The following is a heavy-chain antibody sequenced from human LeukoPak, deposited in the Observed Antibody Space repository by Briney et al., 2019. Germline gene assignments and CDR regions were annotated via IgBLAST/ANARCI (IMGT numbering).Heavy chain of an antibody. Sequence: GGSLRLSCAASGFTFSSYAMSWVRQAPGKGLVWVSAISGSGGSTYYADSVKGRFTISRDNSKNTLYLQMNSLRAEDTAVYYCAKATLQYYDFWSGPRLYYFDYWGQGTLVTVSS. D-gene: IGHD3-3*01. CDR3: AKATLQYYDFWSGPRLYYFDY. J-gene: IGHJ4*02. V-gene: IGHV3-23*01. CDR2: ISGSGGST. CDR1: GFTFSSYA.